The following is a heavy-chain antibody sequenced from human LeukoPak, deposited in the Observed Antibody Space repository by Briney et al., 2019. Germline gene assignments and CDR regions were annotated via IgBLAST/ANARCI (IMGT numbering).Heavy chain of an antibody. CDR3: ALLSELSSSDY. D-gene: IGHD3-16*02. CDR1: GFSFSDAW. Sequence: GGSHRLSCAASGFSFSDAWMSWVRQIPGKGLEWVGRIESKTDGGTTDYAAPVKGRFTISRDDSTNTLYLQMNSLKSEDTAVYYCALLSELSSSDYWGQGTLVTVSS. J-gene: IGHJ4*02. CDR2: IESKTDGGTT. V-gene: IGHV3-15*04.